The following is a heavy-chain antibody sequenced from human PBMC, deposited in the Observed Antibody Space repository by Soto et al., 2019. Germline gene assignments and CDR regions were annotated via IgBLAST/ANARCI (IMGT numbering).Heavy chain of an antibody. D-gene: IGHD3-10*01. V-gene: IGHV1-18*01. Sequence: ASVKVSCKASGYTFTSYGISWVRQAPGQGLEWMGWISVYNGNTNYAQKLQGRVTMTTDTSTSTAYMELRSLRSDDTAVYYCARDKSVYYGSGSHDDAFDIWGQGTMVTVSS. CDR2: ISVYNGNT. CDR3: ARDKSVYYGSGSHDDAFDI. CDR1: GYTFTSYG. J-gene: IGHJ3*02.